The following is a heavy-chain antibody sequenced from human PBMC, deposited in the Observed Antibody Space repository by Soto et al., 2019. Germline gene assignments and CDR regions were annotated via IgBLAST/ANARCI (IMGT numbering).Heavy chain of an antibody. J-gene: IGHJ6*02. CDR3: ARAAKISLSCISTSCYALWDYYYYGMDV. CDR1: GFTFSSYG. V-gene: IGHV3-33*01. CDR2: IWYDGSNK. D-gene: IGHD2-2*01. Sequence: GGSLRLSCAASGFTFSSYGMHWVRQAPGKGLEWVAVIWYDGSNKYYADSVKGRFTISRDNSKNTLYLQMNSLRAEDTAVYYCARAAKISLSCISTSCYALWDYYYYGMDVWGQGTTVTVSS.